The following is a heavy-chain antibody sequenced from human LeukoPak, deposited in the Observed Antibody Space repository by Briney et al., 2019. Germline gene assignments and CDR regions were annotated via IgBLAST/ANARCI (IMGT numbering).Heavy chain of an antibody. V-gene: IGHV1-8*03. CDR3: ARGAVRYYMDV. J-gene: IGHJ6*03. CDR1: GYTFTSYD. D-gene: IGHD6-19*01. CDR2: MNPNSGNT. Sequence: PKASVKVSCWASGYTFTSYDINWVRQATGQGLEWMGWMNPNSGNTGYAQKFQGRVTITRNTSISTAYMELSSLRSEDTAVYYCARGAVRYYMDVWGKGTTVTVSS.